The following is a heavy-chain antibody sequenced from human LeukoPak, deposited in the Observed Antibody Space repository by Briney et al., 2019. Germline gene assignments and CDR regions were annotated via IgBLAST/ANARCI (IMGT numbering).Heavy chain of an antibody. Sequence: GGSLRLSCEASGFSFRTYEMNWVRQAPGKGLEWVSYISSSGSTKYYADSVKGRFTISRDNANNSLYLQMNSLRAEDTAVYYCASSAYHDVLPLPSCFDYWGQGTLVTVSS. D-gene: IGHD3-9*01. V-gene: IGHV3-48*03. CDR3: ASSAYHDVLPLPSCFDY. J-gene: IGHJ4*02. CDR2: ISSSGSTK. CDR1: GFSFRTYE.